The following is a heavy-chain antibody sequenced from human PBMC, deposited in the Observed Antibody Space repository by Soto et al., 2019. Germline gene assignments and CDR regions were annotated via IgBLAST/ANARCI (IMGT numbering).Heavy chain of an antibody. CDR1: GYSYSNYW. D-gene: IGHD2-21*02. CDR3: ARGGVTTRMLDD. V-gene: IGHV5-51*01. J-gene: IGHJ4*02. CDR2: IYPGDSDT. Sequence: GESLKISCKASGYSYSNYWIGWVRQMPGEGLEWMAIIYPGDSDTRYSPSFQGQVTISADTSITTAYLQWSSLKASDTAMYYCARGGVTTRMLDDSGQGTPLTVSS.